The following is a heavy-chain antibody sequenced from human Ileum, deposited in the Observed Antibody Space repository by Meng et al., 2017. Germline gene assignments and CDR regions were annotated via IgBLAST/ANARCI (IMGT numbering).Heavy chain of an antibody. CDR3: VRNEGYSLGD. J-gene: IGHJ4*02. CDR1: GDSISSRDW. D-gene: IGHD2-21*01. V-gene: IGHV4-4*02. Sequence: QWQLQESGRGHVKPSGNLYLSGAVSGDSISSRDWWSCGRQPPGKGLEWIGEISQESGRTNYNPSLKSRVTISLDKSKNQFSLNLNSVTAADTAVYYCVRNEGYSLGDWGQGTLVTVSS. CDR2: ISQESGRT.